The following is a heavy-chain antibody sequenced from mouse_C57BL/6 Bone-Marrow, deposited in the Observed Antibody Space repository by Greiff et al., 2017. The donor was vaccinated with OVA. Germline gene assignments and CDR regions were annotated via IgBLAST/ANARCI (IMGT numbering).Heavy chain of an antibody. Sequence: VQLQQSGPELVKPGASVKISCKASGYSFTGYYMNWVKQSPEKSLEWIGEINPSPGGITYTQKFKAKATLTVDKSSSTAYMQLKSLTAEDSAVYYCARGGDYDFWFAYWGQGTLVTVSA. J-gene: IGHJ3*01. D-gene: IGHD2-4*01. V-gene: IGHV1-42*01. CDR1: GYSFTGYY. CDR2: INPSPGGI. CDR3: ARGGDYDFWFAY.